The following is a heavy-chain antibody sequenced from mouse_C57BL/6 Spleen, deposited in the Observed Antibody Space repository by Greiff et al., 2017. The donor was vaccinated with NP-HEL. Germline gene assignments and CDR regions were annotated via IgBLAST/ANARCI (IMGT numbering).Heavy chain of an antibody. J-gene: IGHJ4*01. D-gene: IGHD2-12*01. CDR3: ARHEDYEGAMDY. V-gene: IGHV1-62-2*01. CDR1: GYTFTEYT. CDR2: FYPGSGSI. Sequence: QVHVKQSGAELVKPGASVKLSCKASGYTFTEYTIHWVKQRSGQGLEWIGWFYPGSGSIKYNEKFKDKATLTADKSSSTVYMELSRLTSEDSAVYFCARHEDYEGAMDYWGQGTSVTVSS.